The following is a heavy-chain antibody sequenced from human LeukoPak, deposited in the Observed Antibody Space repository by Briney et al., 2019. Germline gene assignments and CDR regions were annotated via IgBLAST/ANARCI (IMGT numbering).Heavy chain of an antibody. CDR3: DRPDGLDRGPYLIGP. D-gene: IGHD2-21*01. J-gene: IGHJ1*01. V-gene: IGHV1-2*02. CDR1: GYSFTDYY. Sequence: VGSLNVSCKPSGYSFTDYYMHWVRQAPGQGLEWMGWINPNGGGTSSAQKFQGRFTITRDTSSTTVYMQVSWLTSDAPAIYYVDRPDGLDRGPYLIGPWGQGTLDTVSS. CDR2: INPNGGGT.